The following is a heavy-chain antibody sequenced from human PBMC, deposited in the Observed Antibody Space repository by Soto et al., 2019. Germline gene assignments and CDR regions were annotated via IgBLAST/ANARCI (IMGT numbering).Heavy chain of an antibody. CDR3: ARGRLIYCSGGSCLDY. D-gene: IGHD2-15*01. V-gene: IGHV1-8*01. CDR1: GYTFTSYD. J-gene: IGHJ4*02. Sequence: ASVKVSCKASGYTFTSYDINWVRQATGQGLEWMGWMNPNSGNTGYARKFQGRVTMTRNTSISTAHMELSSLRSEDTAVYYCARGRLIYCSGGSCLDYWGQGTLVTVSS. CDR2: MNPNSGNT.